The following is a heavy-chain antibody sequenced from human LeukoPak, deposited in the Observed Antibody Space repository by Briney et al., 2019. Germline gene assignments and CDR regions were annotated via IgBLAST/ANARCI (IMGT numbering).Heavy chain of an antibody. CDR1: GFTFSSYW. D-gene: IGHD5-12*01. V-gene: IGHV3-7*01. CDR2: IKQDGSEK. CDR3: ATQIVATLNDAFDI. Sequence: GGSLRLSCAASGFTFSSYWMSWVRQAPGKGLEWVANIKQDGSEKYYVDSVKGRFTISRDNAKDSLYLQMNGLRAEDTAVYYCATQIVATLNDAFDIWGQGTMVTVSS. J-gene: IGHJ3*02.